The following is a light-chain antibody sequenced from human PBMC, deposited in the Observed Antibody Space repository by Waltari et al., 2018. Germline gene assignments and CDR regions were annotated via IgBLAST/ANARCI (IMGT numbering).Light chain of an antibody. CDR2: EFN. J-gene: IGLJ3*02. CDR3: QSYDSSNRGV. CDR1: SGSIASNY. Sequence: NFMLTQPHSVSESPGKTLTISCTHSSGSIASNYVQWYQQRPGSSPTTVIYEFNQRPSGVPDRFSGSIDSSSNSASLTISGLKTEDEADYYCQSYDSSNRGVFGGGTKLTVL. V-gene: IGLV6-57*01.